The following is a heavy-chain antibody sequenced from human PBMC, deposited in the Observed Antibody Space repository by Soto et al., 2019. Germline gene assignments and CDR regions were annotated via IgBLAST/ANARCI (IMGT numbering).Heavy chain of an antibody. Sequence: ASVKVSCKASGYIFSSYDINWLQPDTGLGLERRGWMNPNSGQAGHAQKLQGRLTMTRDSSRRTAYMKRSNLGSEDAAVYYCGRINYYVSGRYHVFHYSSAIAVWGQ. V-gene: IGHV1-8*01. J-gene: IGHJ6*02. D-gene: IGHD3-10*02. CDR3: GRINYYVSGRYHVFHYSSAIAV. CDR2: MNPNSGQA. CDR1: GYIFSSYD.